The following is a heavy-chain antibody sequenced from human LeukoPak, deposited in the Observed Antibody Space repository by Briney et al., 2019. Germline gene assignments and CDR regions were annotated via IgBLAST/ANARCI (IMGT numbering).Heavy chain of an antibody. J-gene: IGHJ4*02. D-gene: IGHD2-8*01. CDR3: ARLMVWGGPFDY. CDR1: GYSISSGYY. Sequence: PSETLSLTCAVSGYSISSGYYWGWIRQPPGKGLEWIGSIYHGGSTYYNPSLKSRVTISVDTSKNQCSLKLSSVTAADTAVYYCARLMVWGGPFDYWGQGTLVTVSS. CDR2: IYHGGST. V-gene: IGHV4-38-2*01.